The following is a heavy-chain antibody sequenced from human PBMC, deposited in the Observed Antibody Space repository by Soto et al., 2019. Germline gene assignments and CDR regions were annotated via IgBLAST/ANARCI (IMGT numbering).Heavy chain of an antibody. CDR2: ISYDGSEK. Sequence: QEQLVESGGGVVQAGRSLRLSCAASGFTFSFYGMHWVRQAPGKGREWVAVISYDGSEKYYADSVKGRFTMSRDNSKNMVYLEMSSLRPEDTSVYYCAKERRYSFDAFDIWGHGTMVTVSP. D-gene: IGHD5-12*01. CDR1: GFTFSFYG. CDR3: AKERRYSFDAFDI. V-gene: IGHV3-30*18. J-gene: IGHJ3*02.